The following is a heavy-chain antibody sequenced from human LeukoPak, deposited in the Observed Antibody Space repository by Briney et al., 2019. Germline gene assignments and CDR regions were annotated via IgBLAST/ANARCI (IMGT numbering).Heavy chain of an antibody. CDR1: GGTFSSYA. D-gene: IGHD5-18*01. J-gene: IGHJ6*02. CDR2: IIPILGIA. CDR3: ARYRTAMATASASYYYYGMDV. Sequence: SVKVSCKASGGTFSSYAISWVRQAPGQGLEWMGRIIPILGIANYAQKFQGRVTITADKSTSTAYMELSSLRSEDTAVYYCARYRTAMATASASYYYYGMDVWGQGTTVTVSS. V-gene: IGHV1-69*04.